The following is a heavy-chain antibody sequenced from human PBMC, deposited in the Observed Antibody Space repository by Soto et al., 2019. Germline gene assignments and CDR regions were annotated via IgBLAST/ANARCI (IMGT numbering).Heavy chain of an antibody. J-gene: IGHJ6*02. CDR3: AKASGEGYYYYYVMDV. D-gene: IGHD3-10*01. Sequence: ASVKVSCKASGYTFTSYYMHWVRQAPGQGLEWMGIINPSGGSTSYAQKFQGRVTMTRDTSMSTVYMELSSLRSEDTAVYYCAKASGEGYYYYYVMDVWGQGTTVTVSS. CDR2: INPSGGST. CDR1: GYTFTSYY. V-gene: IGHV1-46*01.